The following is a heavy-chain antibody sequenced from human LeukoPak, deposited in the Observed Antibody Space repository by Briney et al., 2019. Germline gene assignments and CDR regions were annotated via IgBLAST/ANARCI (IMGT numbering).Heavy chain of an antibody. CDR2: MSYDGSNK. D-gene: IGHD2-2*01. J-gene: IGHJ4*02. V-gene: IGHV3-30-3*01. Sequence: GRTLSLSCAASGCSISSCAMHWVRQAPRPGLGLVGVMSYDGSNKYCANSVNGRFTISRDNSKVTMYLQMYSLRAEDTAVYYCARDQLGYCSSTSCYPHYWGQGTLVTVSS. CDR1: GCSISSCA. CDR3: ARDQLGYCSSTSCYPHY.